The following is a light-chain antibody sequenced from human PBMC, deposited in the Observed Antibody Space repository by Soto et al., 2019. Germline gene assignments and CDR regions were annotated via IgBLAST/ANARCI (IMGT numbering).Light chain of an antibody. V-gene: IGLV1-44*01. CDR3: AAWDDSLTGYV. Sequence: QSVLTQPASSSGTPGQRVTMSCSGSSSNIGTNTVNWYQQLPGSAPKLLIYSGNQRPSGVPDRFSASKSGTSASLAISGLQSGDEADYYCAAWDDSLTGYVFSPGTKVTVL. CDR1: SSNIGTNT. J-gene: IGLJ1*01. CDR2: SGN.